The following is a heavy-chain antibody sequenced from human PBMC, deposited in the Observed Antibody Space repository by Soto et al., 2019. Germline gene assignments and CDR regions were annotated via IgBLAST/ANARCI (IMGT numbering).Heavy chain of an antibody. CDR1: GDSISNLDYF. D-gene: IGHD7-27*01. CDR2: IYKSATT. J-gene: IGHJ5*01. Sequence: PSETLSLTCSVSGDSISNLDYFWAWIRQPPGQALEYIGYIYKSATTCYNPSFESRVAISVDTSKSQFSLNVTSVTAADTAVYFCARGRYCLTGRCFPNWFDSWGQGALVTVS. V-gene: IGHV4-30-4*01. CDR3: ARGRYCLTGRCFPNWFDS.